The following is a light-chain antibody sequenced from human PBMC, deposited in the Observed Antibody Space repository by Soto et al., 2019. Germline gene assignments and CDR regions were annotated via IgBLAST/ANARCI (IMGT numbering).Light chain of an antibody. CDR1: QSVGNSY. Sequence: EIGLTQSPGTLSLSPGEGATLSCRASQSVGNSYVAWYQKKPGQAPRLLISGTYSRSTGIPDRFRGSGSYTDFTLTITSLEPEDFAVYYCQHWCSSPLSFGAGTKIEMK. V-gene: IGKV3-20*01. CDR2: GTY. CDR3: QHWCSSPLS. J-gene: IGKJ4*01.